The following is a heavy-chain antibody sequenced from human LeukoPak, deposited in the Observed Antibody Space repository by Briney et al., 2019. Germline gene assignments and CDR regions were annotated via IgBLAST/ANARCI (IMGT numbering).Heavy chain of an antibody. D-gene: IGHD2-2*01. J-gene: IGHJ3*02. CDR1: GYTFTGYY. Sequence: ASVKVSCKASGYTFTGYYMHWVRQAPGQGLEWMGWINPNSGCTNYAQKFQGRVTMTRDTSISTAYMELSRLRSDDTAVYYCARDRGGYCSSTSCRGQFDAFDIWGQGTMVTVSS. CDR2: INPNSGCT. CDR3: ARDRGGYCSSTSCRGQFDAFDI. V-gene: IGHV1-2*02.